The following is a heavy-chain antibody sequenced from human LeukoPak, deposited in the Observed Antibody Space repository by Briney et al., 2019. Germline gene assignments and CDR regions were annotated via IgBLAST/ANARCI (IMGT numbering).Heavy chain of an antibody. CDR2: ISGSGGST. CDR3: AKDGGYSYGYGGYDY. Sequence: GGSLRLSCAASGFTFSSYAMSWVREAPGKGLEWVSAISGSGGSTYYADSVKGRFTISRDNSKNTLYLQMNSLRAEDTAVYYCAKDGGYSYGYGGYDYWGQGTLVTVSS. CDR1: GFTFSSYA. J-gene: IGHJ4*02. D-gene: IGHD5-18*01. V-gene: IGHV3-23*01.